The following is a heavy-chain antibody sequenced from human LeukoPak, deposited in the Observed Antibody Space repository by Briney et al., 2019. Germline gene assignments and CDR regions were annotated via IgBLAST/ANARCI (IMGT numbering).Heavy chain of an antibody. CDR3: AREVPTVTRLDP. Sequence: GRSLRLSCAASGFTFSSYGMHWVRQAPGKWLEWVAVIWYDGSNKYYADSVKGRFTISRDNSKNTLYLQMNSLRAEDTAVYYCAREVPTVTRLDPWGQGTLVTVSS. D-gene: IGHD4-17*01. J-gene: IGHJ5*02. CDR2: IWYDGSNK. V-gene: IGHV3-33*01. CDR1: GFTFSSYG.